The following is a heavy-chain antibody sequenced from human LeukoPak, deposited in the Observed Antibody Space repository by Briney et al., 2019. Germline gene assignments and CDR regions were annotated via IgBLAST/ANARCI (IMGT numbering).Heavy chain of an antibody. D-gene: IGHD3/OR15-3a*01. CDR3: AGQTGSGLFILP. J-gene: IGHJ4*02. CDR1: GGSISSRSYY. Sequence: PSETLSLTCTVSGGSISSRSYYWGWIRQPPGKGLEWIGSIYYSGSTYYNPSLQSRVTISVDTSKNQFSLKLNSVTAADTAVYYCAGQTGSGLFILPGGQGTLVTVSS. CDR2: IYYSGST. V-gene: IGHV4-39*01.